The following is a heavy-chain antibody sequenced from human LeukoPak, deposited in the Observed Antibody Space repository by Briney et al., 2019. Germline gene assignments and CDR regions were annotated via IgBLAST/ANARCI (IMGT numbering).Heavy chain of an antibody. J-gene: IGHJ4*02. CDR2: IYYSGST. D-gene: IGHD2-21*01. V-gene: IGHV4-59*01. CDR3: ARVYSVSCFDY. Sequence: PSETLSLTCTVSGGSISSFYWSWIRQPPGKGPEWIGNIYYSGSTTYNPSLKSRVTISVDTSKNQFSLRLSSVTAADTAVFYCARVYSVSCFDYWGQGTLVTVSS. CDR1: GGSISSFY.